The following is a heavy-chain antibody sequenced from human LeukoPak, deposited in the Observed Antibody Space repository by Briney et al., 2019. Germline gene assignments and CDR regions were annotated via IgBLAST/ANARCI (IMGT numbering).Heavy chain of an antibody. CDR2: ISWDGGST. CDR1: GFTFDDYT. D-gene: IGHD3-22*01. CDR3: ARQNLRHYYDSSGYPHFDY. J-gene: IGHJ4*02. V-gene: IGHV3-43*01. Sequence: PGGSPRLSCAASGFTFDDYTMHWVRQAPGKGLEWVSLISWDGGSTYYADSVKGRFTISRDNAKNSLYLQMNSLRAEDTAVYYCARQNLRHYYDSSGYPHFDYWGQGTLVTVSS.